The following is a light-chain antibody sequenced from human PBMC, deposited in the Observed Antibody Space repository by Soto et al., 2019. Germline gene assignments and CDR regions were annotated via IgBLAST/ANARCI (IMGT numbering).Light chain of an antibody. V-gene: IGKV3-15*01. J-gene: IGKJ1*01. Sequence: EIVMTQSPDTLYVSPGEGATLSCRASQSVRTKLAWYQQKAGQAHRLIIYGASTRATGIPDRFSGSGSGTEFTLTISSLQSEDFAVYYGQQYKNWPTWTFGQGTKVDIK. CDR1: QSVRTK. CDR2: GAS. CDR3: QQYKNWPTWT.